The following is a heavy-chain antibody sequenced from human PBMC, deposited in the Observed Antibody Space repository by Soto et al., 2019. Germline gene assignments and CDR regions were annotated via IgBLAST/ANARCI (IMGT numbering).Heavy chain of an antibody. J-gene: IGHJ4*02. V-gene: IGHV3-9*01. Sequence: EVQLVESGGGLVQPGRSLRLSCAASGFTFDDYAMHWVRQAPGKGLEWVSGISWNSGSIGYADSVQGRFTISRDNAKNSLYLQMKSLSAEDTALDYCEKGWEYSSGLSYYFDYWGQGTLVTVSS. D-gene: IGHD6-19*01. CDR3: EKGWEYSSGLSYYFDY. CDR1: GFTFDDYA. CDR2: ISWNSGSI.